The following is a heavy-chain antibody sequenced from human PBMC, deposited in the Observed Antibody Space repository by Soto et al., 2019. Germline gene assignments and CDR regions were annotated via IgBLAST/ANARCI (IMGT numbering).Heavy chain of an antibody. CDR3: ARALNYYYGMDV. J-gene: IGHJ6*02. V-gene: IGHV3-13*01. CDR1: GFTFSSYD. Sequence: EVQLVESGGGLVQPGGSLRLSCAASGFTFSSYDMHWVRQATGKGLEWVSAIGTAGDTYYPGSVKGRFTISRENAKNSLYLQMNSLRAGDTAVYYCARALNYYYGMDVWGQGTTVTVSS. CDR2: IGTAGDT.